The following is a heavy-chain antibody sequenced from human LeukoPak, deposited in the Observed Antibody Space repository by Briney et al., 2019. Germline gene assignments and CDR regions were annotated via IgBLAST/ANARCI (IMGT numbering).Heavy chain of an antibody. CDR3: ARGYYANYFDY. Sequence: GGSLRLSCAGSGFTFSSQSMDWVRQAPGKGLEWVSYISSSSSTIYYADSVKGRFTISRDNAKNSLYLQMNSLRAEDTAVYYCARGYYANYFDYWGQGTLVTVSS. J-gene: IGHJ4*02. CDR2: ISSSSSTI. V-gene: IGHV3-48*01. CDR1: GFTFSSQS. D-gene: IGHD1-26*01.